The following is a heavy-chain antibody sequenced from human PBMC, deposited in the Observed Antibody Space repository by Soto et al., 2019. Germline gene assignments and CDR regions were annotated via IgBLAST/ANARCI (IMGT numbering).Heavy chain of an antibody. CDR3: ARSVRGVIMGFDY. CDR1: GGTFSSYA. CDR2: IIPIFGTA. Sequence: SVKVSCKASGGTFSSYAISWVRQAPGQGLEWMGGIIPIFGTANYAQKFQGRVTITADESTSTAYMELSSLRSEDTAVYYCARSVRGVIMGFDYWGQGTLVTVSS. D-gene: IGHD3-10*01. J-gene: IGHJ4*02. V-gene: IGHV1-69*13.